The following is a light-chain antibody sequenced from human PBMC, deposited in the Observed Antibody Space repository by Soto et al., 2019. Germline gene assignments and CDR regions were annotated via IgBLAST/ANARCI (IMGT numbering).Light chain of an antibody. CDR1: ISDIGGYKY. V-gene: IGLV2-14*01. CDR3: LSPTRNTVI. Sequence: QSALTQPASVSGSPGQSITISCTGTISDIGGYKYVSWYQQHTGKAPKLVIYEVSSRPSGVSDRFSGSKSGNTAALTISGLKTEDEADYHCLSPTRNTVIFGGGTKLTVL. CDR2: EVS. J-gene: IGLJ2*01.